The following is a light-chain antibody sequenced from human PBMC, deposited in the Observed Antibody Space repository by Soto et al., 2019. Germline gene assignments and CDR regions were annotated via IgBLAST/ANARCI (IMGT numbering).Light chain of an antibody. CDR3: QQRSNWPPIT. Sequence: EIVMTQSPATLSVSPGERATLSCRASQSVNIYLAWYQQKPGQAPRLLIYDTSTRATGIPARFSGSGSGTDFTLTISSLEPEDFAVYYCQQRSNWPPITFGQGTRLEIK. J-gene: IGKJ5*01. CDR2: DTS. CDR1: QSVNIY. V-gene: IGKV3-11*01.